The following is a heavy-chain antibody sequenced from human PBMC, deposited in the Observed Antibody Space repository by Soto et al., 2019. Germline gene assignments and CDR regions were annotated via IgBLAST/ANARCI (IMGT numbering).Heavy chain of an antibody. D-gene: IGHD6-19*01. J-gene: IGHJ1*01. Sequence: SLRLSCAASGFTFGTYAMHWVRQAPGKGLEWVAVIWYDGSNKYYADSVKGRFTISRDNSKNTLYLQMDSLRAEDTAMYYCASLASRGWPLAYCGQGSLVPVSS. V-gene: IGHV3-33*01. CDR3: ASLASRGWPLAY. CDR2: IWYDGSNK. CDR1: GFTFGTYA.